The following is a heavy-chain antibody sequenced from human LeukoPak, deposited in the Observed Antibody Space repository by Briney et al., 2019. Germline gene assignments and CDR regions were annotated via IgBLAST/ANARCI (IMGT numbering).Heavy chain of an antibody. CDR1: GGSISSYY. D-gene: IGHD6-13*01. V-gene: IGHV4-59*01. Sequence: SEALSLTCTVSGGSISSYYWSWIRQPSGKGLEWIGYIYYSGSTNYNPSLKSRVTISVDTSKNQFSLKLSSVTAADTAVYYCARGGEQLVPWGQGTLVTVSS. CDR3: ARGGEQLVP. J-gene: IGHJ5*02. CDR2: IYYSGST.